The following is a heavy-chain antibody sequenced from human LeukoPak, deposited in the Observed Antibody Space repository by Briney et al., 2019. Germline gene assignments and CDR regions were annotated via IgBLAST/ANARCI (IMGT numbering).Heavy chain of an antibody. V-gene: IGHV4-38-2*02. CDR1: GFFIRSGYY. D-gene: IGHD3-22*01. CDR3: ARDAYYDSTGRIDS. CDR2: IYQSGST. J-gene: IGHJ4*02. Sequence: SETLSLNCTVSGFFIRSGYYWGWIRQPPGKGLEWIGSIYQSGSTYYNSSLKSRVTISVDTSKNQFSLKLNSVTAADTAVYYCARDAYYDSTGRIDSWGQGTLVTVSS.